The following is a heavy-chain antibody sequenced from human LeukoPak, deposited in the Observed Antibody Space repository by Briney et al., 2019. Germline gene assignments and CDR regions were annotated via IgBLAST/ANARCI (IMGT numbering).Heavy chain of an antibody. CDR2: ISYDGRAK. V-gene: IGHV3-30*09. Sequence: GGSLRLSCAASGFTFSNYAMHWVRQTPGKGLEWVALISYDGRAKAHTDSVKGRFAISRDNSRNTLYLQMNSLRAEDTAVYYCVRDLGGRSGHWGQGTLVTVSS. J-gene: IGHJ4*02. CDR1: GFTFSNYA. D-gene: IGHD1-26*01. CDR3: VRDLGGRSGH.